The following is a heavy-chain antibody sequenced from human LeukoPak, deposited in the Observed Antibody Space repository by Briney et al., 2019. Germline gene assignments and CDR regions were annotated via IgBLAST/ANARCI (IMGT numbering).Heavy chain of an antibody. J-gene: IGHJ4*02. Sequence: GGSLRLSCAASGFTFSSYAMSWVRQAPGKGLEWVSAISGSGGSTYYADSVKGRFTISRDNAKNSLYLQMNSLRAEDTAVYYCARLHYGSGSYYKGIDYWGQGTLVTVSS. D-gene: IGHD3-10*01. CDR3: ARLHYGSGSYYKGIDY. CDR2: ISGSGGST. V-gene: IGHV3-23*01. CDR1: GFTFSSYA.